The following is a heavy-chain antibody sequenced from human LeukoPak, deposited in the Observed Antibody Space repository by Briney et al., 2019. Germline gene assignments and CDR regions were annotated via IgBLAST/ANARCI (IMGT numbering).Heavy chain of an antibody. CDR2: ISASGVDT. CDR3: AKDVWWSVS. J-gene: IGHJ5*02. V-gene: IGHV3-23*01. CDR1: GFTFSNHA. Sequence: PGGSLRLSCVASGFTFSNHAMTWVRQAPGKGLEWVSAISASGVDTFYAPSVKGRFTISRGNSKNTLYLQINSLRAEDTAIYYCAKDVWWSVSWGQGTLVTVSS. D-gene: IGHD2-8*02.